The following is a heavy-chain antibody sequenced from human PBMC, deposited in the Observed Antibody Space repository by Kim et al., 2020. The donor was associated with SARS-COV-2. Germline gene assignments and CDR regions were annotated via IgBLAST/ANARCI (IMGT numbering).Heavy chain of an antibody. CDR3: ARGNYYESVSLSDYYNGLDV. D-gene: IGHD3-22*01. V-gene: IGHV3-30-3*01. CDR1: GLNFDNSA. CDR2: ISFDGRNK. J-gene: IGHJ6*02. Sequence: GGSLRLSCAASGLNFDNSAMNWVRQAPGKGLEWVAVISFDGRNKAYADSVQGRFTISRDNSKNTLHLQMSSLRVEDTAIYYCARGNYYESVSLSDYYNGLDVWGQGTTVTVSS.